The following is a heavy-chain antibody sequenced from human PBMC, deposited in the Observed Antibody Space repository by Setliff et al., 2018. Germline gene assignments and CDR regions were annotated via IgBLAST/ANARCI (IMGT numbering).Heavy chain of an antibody. CDR2: VTIYNGNT. J-gene: IGHJ4*02. Sequence: GASVKVSCKASGYTFNNYGVAWVRQAPGQGLDWMGWVTIYNGNTKYAQNLQGRLTLSTDRSTNTVYMELGSLTTDDTAIYYCSRLVRYCTTTSCQGASGAELWGQGTLVTVSS. V-gene: IGHV1-18*01. D-gene: IGHD2-2*01. CDR1: GYTFNNYG. CDR3: SRLVRYCTTTSCQGASGAEL.